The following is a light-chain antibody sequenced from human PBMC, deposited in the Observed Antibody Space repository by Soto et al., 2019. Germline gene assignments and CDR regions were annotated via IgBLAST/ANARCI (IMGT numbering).Light chain of an antibody. CDR2: SNN. J-gene: IGLJ7*01. CDR1: SSNIGSNP. Sequence: QSVLTQPPSTSGNPGQRVTISCSGSSSNIGSNPVSWYHQLPGSAPKLLLYSNNQRPSGVLDEISGSKSGTSASLAISGLQSEHEADYYCVAWDDSLNAWVFGGGTQLTVL. CDR3: VAWDDSLNAWV. V-gene: IGLV1-44*01.